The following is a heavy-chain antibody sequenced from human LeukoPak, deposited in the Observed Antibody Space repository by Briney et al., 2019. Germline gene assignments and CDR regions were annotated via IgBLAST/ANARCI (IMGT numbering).Heavy chain of an antibody. V-gene: IGHV3-15*01. Sequence: PGGSLRLSCAASGFTFSNAWMNWVRQTPGKGLEWVARIKRQTEGWTTDYAAPVKGRFTISRDDSKSTLYLQMNSLETGDTAVYYCSRNADHDWWGQGTLVTVSS. CDR3: SRNADHDW. CDR1: GFTFSNAW. D-gene: IGHD1-14*01. CDR2: IKRQTEGWTT. J-gene: IGHJ4*02.